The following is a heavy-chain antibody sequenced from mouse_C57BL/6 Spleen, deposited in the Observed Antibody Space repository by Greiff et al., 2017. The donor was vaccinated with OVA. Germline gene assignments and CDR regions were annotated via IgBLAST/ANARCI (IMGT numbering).Heavy chain of an antibody. CDR2: INPSSGYT. Sequence: QVHVKQSGAELAKPGASVKLSCKASGYTFTSYWMHWVKQRPGQGLEWIGYINPSSGYTKYNQKFKDKATLTADKSSSTAYMQLSSLTYEDSAVYYCASGGYGNYPAWFAYWGQGTLVTVSA. CDR1: GYTFTSYW. D-gene: IGHD2-1*01. V-gene: IGHV1-7*01. J-gene: IGHJ3*01. CDR3: ASGGYGNYPAWFAY.